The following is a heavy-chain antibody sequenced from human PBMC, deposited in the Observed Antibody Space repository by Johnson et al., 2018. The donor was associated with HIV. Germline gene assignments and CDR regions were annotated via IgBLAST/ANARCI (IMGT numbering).Heavy chain of an antibody. Sequence: QMLLVESGGGLVKPGGSLRLSCAASGFTFSDYYMSWIRQAPGKGLEWVSYISISGSTIYYADSVKGRFTISRDNAKNSLYLQMNSLRAEDTAVYYCARDRTARRWELLPDDAFNFWGQGTMVTVSS. CDR1: GFTFSDYY. CDR3: ARDRTARRWELLPDDAFNF. J-gene: IGHJ3*01. CDR2: ISISGSTI. V-gene: IGHV3-11*04. D-gene: IGHD1-26*01.